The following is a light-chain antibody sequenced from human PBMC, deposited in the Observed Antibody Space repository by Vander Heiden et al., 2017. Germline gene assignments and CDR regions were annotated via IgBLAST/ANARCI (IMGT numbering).Light chain of an antibody. V-gene: IGKV1-33*01. Sequence: DIQLTQSPSSLSVSVGDRVTFTCQTNQDINNFLRWYQQKPGKAPMLLNYEASNLDTGVPSRCSGSGSGTHFTFTISSLQPEDFATYCCQYYSNLPSYTFGQGTKLYFK. CDR1: QDINNF. J-gene: IGKJ2*01. CDR2: EAS. CDR3: QYYSNLPSYT.